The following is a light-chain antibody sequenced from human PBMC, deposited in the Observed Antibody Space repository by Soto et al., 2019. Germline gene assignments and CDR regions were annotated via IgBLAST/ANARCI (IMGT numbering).Light chain of an antibody. Sequence: DIQLTQSPSILSASVGDRVTITCRASQAISSCLAWFQQKPGKAPKILIYDASTLETGVPSRFSGSGSGTEFTLTISSLQPEDFATYYCQQHNSSPWTFGQGTKVEIK. CDR2: DAS. J-gene: IGKJ1*01. V-gene: IGKV1-9*01. CDR3: QQHNSSPWT. CDR1: QAISSC.